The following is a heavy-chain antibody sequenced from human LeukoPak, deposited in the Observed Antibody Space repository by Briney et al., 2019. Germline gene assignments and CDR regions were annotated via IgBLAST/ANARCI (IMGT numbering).Heavy chain of an antibody. CDR2: INHSGLT. CDR1: AASLSDYY. Sequence: SETLSRTCAVYAASLSDYYWSWIRQPPGKGLEWIGEINHSGLTNYNPSLKSRVSISVDTSKNQFSLKLSSVTAADTAVYYCARRLQSASQDMYVWGKGTTVTVSS. J-gene: IGHJ6*03. D-gene: IGHD5-24*01. V-gene: IGHV4-34*01. CDR3: ARRLQSASQDMYV.